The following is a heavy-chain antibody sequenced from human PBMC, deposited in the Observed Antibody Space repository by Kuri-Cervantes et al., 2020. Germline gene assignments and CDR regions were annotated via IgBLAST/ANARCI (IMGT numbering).Heavy chain of an antibody. Sequence: GGSLRLSCAASGFIYSTYGMHWVRQAPGKGLEWVANVWYDGSDKYNEDVVKGRFTISRDNAKKLLYLQMHSLRVEDTAVYYCATWTFPPPMPHDYWGQGTLVTVSS. V-gene: IGHV3-33*03. J-gene: IGHJ4*02. CDR3: ATWTFPPPMPHDY. CDR2: VWYDGSDK. CDR1: GFIYSTYG. D-gene: IGHD2-2*01.